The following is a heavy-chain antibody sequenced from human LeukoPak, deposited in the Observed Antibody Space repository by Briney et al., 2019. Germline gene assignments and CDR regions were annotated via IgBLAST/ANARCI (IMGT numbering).Heavy chain of an antibody. CDR3: ARKEGWYGFDY. CDR1: GFTLSTYG. Sequence: GGSLRLSCAASGFTLSTYGMHWVRQAPGKGLEWVAVISYDGGNKYYADSVKGRFTISRDNSKNTLYLQMNSLRAEDTAVYYCARKEGWYGFDYWGQGTLVTVSS. D-gene: IGHD6-19*01. V-gene: IGHV3-30*03. CDR2: ISYDGGNK. J-gene: IGHJ4*02.